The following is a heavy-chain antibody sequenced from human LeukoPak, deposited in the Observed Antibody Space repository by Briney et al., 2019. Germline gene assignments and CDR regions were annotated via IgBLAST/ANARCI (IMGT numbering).Heavy chain of an antibody. J-gene: IGHJ3*02. V-gene: IGHV1-69*13. CDR2: IIPIFGTA. D-gene: IGHD1-26*01. CDR3: ASNLKVGATLRDAFDI. Sequence: SVKVSCKASGGTFSSYAISWVRQAPGQGLEWMGGIIPIFGTANYAQKFQGRVTITADESTSTAYMELSSLRSEDTAVYYCASNLKVGATLRDAFDIWGQGTMVTVSS. CDR1: GGTFSSYA.